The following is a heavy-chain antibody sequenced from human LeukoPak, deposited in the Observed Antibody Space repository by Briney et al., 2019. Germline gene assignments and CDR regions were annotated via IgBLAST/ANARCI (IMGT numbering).Heavy chain of an antibody. J-gene: IGHJ5*02. D-gene: IGHD2-2*01. V-gene: IGHV4-34*01. CDR1: GGSFSGYY. Sequence: PSETLSLTCAVYGGSFSGYYWSWIRQPPGKGLEWIGEINHSGSTNYNPSLKSRVTISVDTSKNQFSLKLSSVTAADTAVYYCAREKDIVVVPAGMNWFDPWGQGTLVTVSS. CDR3: AREKDIVVVPAGMNWFDP. CDR2: INHSGST.